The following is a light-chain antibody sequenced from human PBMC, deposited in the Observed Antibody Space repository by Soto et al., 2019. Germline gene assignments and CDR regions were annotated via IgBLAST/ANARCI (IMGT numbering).Light chain of an antibody. V-gene: IGKV1-17*01. CDR3: LPHNTYPWT. Sequence: DIQMTQSPSSLSASVGDRVTITCRASLAIRNDLGWYQQKPGKAPKRLIYAASSMQSGVPARFRGSGSGTDFTLTISSLQPEDFATYYCLPHNTYPWTFGQGTKVEIK. CDR1: LAIRND. J-gene: IGKJ1*01. CDR2: AAS.